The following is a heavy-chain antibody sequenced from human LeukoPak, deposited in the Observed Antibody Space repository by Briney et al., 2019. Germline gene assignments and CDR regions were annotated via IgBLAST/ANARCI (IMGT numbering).Heavy chain of an antibody. D-gene: IGHD3-22*01. J-gene: IGHJ3*02. Sequence: ASVKVSCKASGYTFTGYYMHWVRQAPGQGLEWMGWINPNSGGTNYAQKFQGRVTMTRDTSISTAYMELSSLRSEDTAVYYCARGAVITMPMWAFDIWGQGTMVTVSS. V-gene: IGHV1-2*02. CDR3: ARGAVITMPMWAFDI. CDR2: INPNSGGT. CDR1: GYTFTGYY.